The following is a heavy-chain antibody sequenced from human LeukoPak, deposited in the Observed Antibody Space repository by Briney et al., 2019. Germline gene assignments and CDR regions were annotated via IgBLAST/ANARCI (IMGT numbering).Heavy chain of an antibody. CDR3: ARVSGRLERQSDLDY. V-gene: IGHV3-21*01. CDR2: ISTGSAYI. Sequence: GGSLRLSCEASGFNFSSYSMNWVRQAPGKGPEWVSSISTGSAYIYYADSVKGRFTISRDNAQASLYLQMISLRADDTAVYYCARVSGRLERQSDLDYWGQGTLVIVSS. J-gene: IGHJ4*02. D-gene: IGHD1-1*01. CDR1: GFNFSSYS.